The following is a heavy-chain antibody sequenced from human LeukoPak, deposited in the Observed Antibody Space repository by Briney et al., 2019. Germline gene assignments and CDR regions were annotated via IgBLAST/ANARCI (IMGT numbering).Heavy chain of an antibody. CDR2: IIPIFGTA. V-gene: IGHV1-69*05. J-gene: IGHJ5*02. CDR3: ARGPERLRLGELSS. CDR1: GGTFSSYA. D-gene: IGHD3-16*02. Sequence: GASVTVSCKGSGGTFSSYAISWVRQAPGQGLEWMGGIIPIFGTANYAQKFQGRVTITTDESTSTAYMELSSLRSEDTAVYYCARGPERLRLGELSSWGQGTLVTVSS.